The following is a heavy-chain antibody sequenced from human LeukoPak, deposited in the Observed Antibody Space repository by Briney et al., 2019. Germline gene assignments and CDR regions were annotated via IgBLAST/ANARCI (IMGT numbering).Heavy chain of an antibody. CDR2: IIPIFGTA. V-gene: IGHV1-69*06. J-gene: IGHJ3*02. CDR3: ARAQQNQYSGYVFSNLLAFDI. D-gene: IGHD5-12*01. CDR1: GGTFSSYA. Sequence: GASVKVSCKASGGTFSSYAISWVRQAPGQGLEWMGGIIPIFGTANYAQKFQGRVTITADKSTSTAYMELSSLRSEDTAVYYCARAQQNQYSGYVFSNLLAFDIWGQGTMVTVSS.